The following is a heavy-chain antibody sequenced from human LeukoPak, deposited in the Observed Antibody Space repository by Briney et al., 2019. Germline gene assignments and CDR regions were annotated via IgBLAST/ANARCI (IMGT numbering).Heavy chain of an antibody. D-gene: IGHD3-22*01. Sequence: GGSLRLSCAASGFTFSSYAMHWVRQAPGKGLEWVAVISYDGSNKYYADSVKGRFTISRDNSKNTLYLQMNSLRAEDTAVYYCARGCGLHLSPAPSYYDSRCRYFDAWGQGTLVTVSS. V-gene: IGHV3-30*07. J-gene: IGHJ4*02. CDR1: GFTFSSYA. CDR2: ISYDGSNK. CDR3: ARGCGLHLSPAPSYYDSRCRYFDA.